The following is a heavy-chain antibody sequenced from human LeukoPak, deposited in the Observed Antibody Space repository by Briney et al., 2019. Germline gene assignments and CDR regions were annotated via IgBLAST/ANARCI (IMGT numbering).Heavy chain of an antibody. CDR3: AKASLFGGNMGPFDY. CDR2: IKQDGSEK. CDR1: GFTFSTYW. Sequence: HPGGSLRLSCAASGFTFSTYWMTWVRQAPGKGLEWVANIKQDGSEKYYVDSLKGRFTISRDNAKNSLFLQMNSLRAEDTAVYYCAKASLFGGNMGPFDYWGQGTLVTVSS. D-gene: IGHD4-23*01. V-gene: IGHV3-7*02. J-gene: IGHJ4*02.